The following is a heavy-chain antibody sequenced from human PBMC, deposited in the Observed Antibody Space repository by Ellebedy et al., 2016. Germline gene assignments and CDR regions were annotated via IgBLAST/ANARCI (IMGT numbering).Heavy chain of an antibody. CDR1: GYSFTSYW. J-gene: IGHJ5*02. V-gene: IGHV5-51*01. D-gene: IGHD6-13*01. Sequence: KVSCXGSGYSFTSYWIGWVRQMPGKGLEWMGIIYPGDSDTRYSPSFQGQVTISADKSISTAYLQWSSLKASDTAMYYCARAYSTSGWFDPWGQGTLVTVSS. CDR3: ARAYSTSGWFDP. CDR2: IYPGDSDT.